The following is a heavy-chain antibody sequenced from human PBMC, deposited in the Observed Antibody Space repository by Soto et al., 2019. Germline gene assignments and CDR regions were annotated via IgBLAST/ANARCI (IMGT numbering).Heavy chain of an antibody. D-gene: IGHD2-2*01. CDR3: ARDRGSKSYYYYGMDV. CDR1: GFTFSSYA. CDR2: ISYDGSNK. J-gene: IGHJ6*02. Sequence: QVQLVESGGGVVQPGRSLRLSCAASGFTFSSYAMHWVRQAPGKGLEWVAVISYDGSNKYYADSVKGRFTISRDNSKKQLYVQMNSLRAEDPAVYYCARDRGSKSYYYYGMDVWGQGTTVTVSS. V-gene: IGHV3-30-3*01.